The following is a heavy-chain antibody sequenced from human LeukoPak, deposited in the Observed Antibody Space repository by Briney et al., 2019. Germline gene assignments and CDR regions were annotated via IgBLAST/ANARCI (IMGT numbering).Heavy chain of an antibody. J-gene: IGHJ4*02. D-gene: IGHD5-18*01. CDR3: AKGGVQLWSSVFDY. V-gene: IGHV3-30*02. CDR2: IRYDGSNK. Sequence: PGGSLRLSCAASGFTFSSYGMYWLRQALGKGLEWVALIRYDGSNKYYADSVKGRFTISRDNSKNTLYLQMNSLRAEDTAVYYCAKGGVQLWSSVFDYWGQGTLVTVSS. CDR1: GFTFSSYG.